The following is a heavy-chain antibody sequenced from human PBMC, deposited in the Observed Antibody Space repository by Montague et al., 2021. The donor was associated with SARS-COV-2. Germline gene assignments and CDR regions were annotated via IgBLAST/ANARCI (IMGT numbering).Heavy chain of an antibody. V-gene: IGHV4-4*02. CDR2: IYHSGST. Sequence: SETLSLTCAVSGGSISSSNWWSWVRQPPGKVLEWIGEIYHSGSTNYHPSLKSLVTISVDKSKNQFSLKLSSVTAADTAVYYCARESSGCFFRRCSRYGMDVWGQGTTVTVSS. CDR1: GGSISSSNW. D-gene: IGHD6-19*01. CDR3: ARESSGCFFRRCSRYGMDV. J-gene: IGHJ6*02.